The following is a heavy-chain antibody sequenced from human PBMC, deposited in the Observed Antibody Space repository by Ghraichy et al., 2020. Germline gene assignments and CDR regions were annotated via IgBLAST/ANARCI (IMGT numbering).Heavy chain of an antibody. J-gene: IGHJ4*02. CDR1: GFTFNSYW. Sequence: GGSLRLSCTASGFTFNSYWMSWVRQAPGKGLEWVANIKQDGSEKYYVDSVKGRFTISRDDAKNSVCLQMNNLRVEDTAVYYCERDVPTDGTGHFDYWGQGTLVTVSS. D-gene: IGHD1-7*01. V-gene: IGHV3-7*03. CDR2: IKQDGSEK. CDR3: ERDVPTDGTGHFDY.